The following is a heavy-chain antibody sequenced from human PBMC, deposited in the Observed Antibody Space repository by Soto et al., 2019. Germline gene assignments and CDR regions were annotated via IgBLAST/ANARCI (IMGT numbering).Heavy chain of an antibody. CDR3: ARGLNHYYGSGSYVDF. V-gene: IGHV3-33*01. CDR1: GFTFSASG. CDR2: IWYDGSNK. J-gene: IGHJ4*02. Sequence: GGSLRLSCAASGFTFSASGMHWVRQAPGKGLEWVAFIWYDGSNKYYADSVKGRFTISRDNSQNTLYLQMNSLRVEDTAVYHCARGLNHYYGSGSYVDFWGQGTLVTVSS. D-gene: IGHD3-10*01.